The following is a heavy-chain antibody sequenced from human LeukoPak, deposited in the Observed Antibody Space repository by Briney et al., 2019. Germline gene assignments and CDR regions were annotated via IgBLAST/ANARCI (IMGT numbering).Heavy chain of an antibody. J-gene: IGHJ6*02. CDR2: ISYDGSNK. CDR1: GFTFSSYG. CDR3: AKDHRGSYYEGYYGMDV. D-gene: IGHD1-26*01. Sequence: GGSLRLSCAASGFTFSSYGLHWVRQAPGKGLEWVAVISYDGSNKYYADSVKGRFTISRDNSKNTLYLQMNSLRAEDTAVYYCAKDHRGSYYEGYYGMDVWGQGTTVTVSS. V-gene: IGHV3-30*18.